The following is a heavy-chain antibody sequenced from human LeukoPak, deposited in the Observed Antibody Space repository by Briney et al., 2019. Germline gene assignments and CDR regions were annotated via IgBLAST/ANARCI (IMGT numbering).Heavy chain of an antibody. D-gene: IGHD3-10*01. Sequence: GGSLRLSCAASGFTFSSYAMSWVRQAPGEGLEWVAYIYPDGGEKNYVGSVKGRFTISRDNAKSSLYLQMNSLGVDDTAVYYCVREAMVRGPPGDYWGQGTLVTVSS. CDR3: VREAMVRGPPGDY. CDR2: IYPDGGEK. CDR1: GFTFSSYA. V-gene: IGHV3-7*01. J-gene: IGHJ4*02.